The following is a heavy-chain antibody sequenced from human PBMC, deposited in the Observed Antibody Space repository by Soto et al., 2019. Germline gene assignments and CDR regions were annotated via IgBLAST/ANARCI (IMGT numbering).Heavy chain of an antibody. CDR3: ARDSPPYYSDY. CDR2: IYYSGST. Sequence: SETLSLTCTVAGGSISSSSYYWGWIRQPPGKGLEWIGSIYYSGSTYYNTSLKSRVTISVDTSKNQFSLKLSSVSAADMAVYYCARDSPPYYSDYWGQGTLVTASS. CDR1: GGSISSSSYY. J-gene: IGHJ4*02. V-gene: IGHV4-39*07.